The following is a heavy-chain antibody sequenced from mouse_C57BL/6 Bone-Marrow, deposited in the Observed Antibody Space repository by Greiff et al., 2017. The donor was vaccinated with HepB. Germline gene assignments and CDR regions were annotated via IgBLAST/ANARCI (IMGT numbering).Heavy chain of an antibody. J-gene: IGHJ2*01. CDR1: GYAFTNYL. D-gene: IGHD2-1*01. CDR3: ARTHGNYFDY. CDR2: INPGSGGT. Sequence: VQLQQSGAELVRPGTSVKVSCKASGYAFTNYLIEWVKQRPGQGLEWIGVINPGSGGTNYNEKFKGKATLTADKSSRTAYMQLSSLTSEDSAVYFCARTHGNYFDYWGQGTTLTVSS. V-gene: IGHV1-54*01.